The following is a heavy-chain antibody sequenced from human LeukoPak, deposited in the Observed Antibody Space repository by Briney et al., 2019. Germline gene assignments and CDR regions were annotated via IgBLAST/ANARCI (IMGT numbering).Heavy chain of an antibody. D-gene: IGHD3-16*01. CDR3: ARLVGVSPLDY. CDR2: ISGSPDNT. Sequence: GGSLRLSCVVSGFTFRRYAMYWVRQAPGKGLEWVSEISGSPDNTYYADSVKGRFATSRDDSRNTLYLQMNSLRAEDTAVYYCARLVGVSPLDYWGQGTPVTVSS. V-gene: IGHV3-23*01. CDR1: GFTFRRYA. J-gene: IGHJ4*02.